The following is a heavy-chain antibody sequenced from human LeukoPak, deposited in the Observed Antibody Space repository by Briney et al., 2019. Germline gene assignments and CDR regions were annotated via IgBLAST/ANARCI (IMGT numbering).Heavy chain of an antibody. D-gene: IGHD1-26*01. CDR3: ARGVVGATLVAFDY. V-gene: IGHV1-69*05. CDR2: IIPIFGTA. CDR1: GGTFSSYA. J-gene: IGHJ4*02. Sequence: SVKVSCKASGGTFSSYAISWVRQAPGQGLEWMGGIIPIFGTANYAQKFQGRVTITTDESTSTAYMELSSLRSADTAVYYCARGVVGATLVAFDYWGQGTLVTVST.